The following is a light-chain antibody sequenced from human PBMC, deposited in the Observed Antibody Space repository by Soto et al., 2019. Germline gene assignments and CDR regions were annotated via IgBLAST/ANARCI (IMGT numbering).Light chain of an antibody. Sequence: QSALTQPASVSGSPGQSITISCTGTSSDVGGYDFVSWYQQHPGKAPKLMIYVVTKRPSGVPDRFSGSKSGNTASLTISGLQAEDEADYYCCSYAATHTYIFGTGTKLTVL. J-gene: IGLJ1*01. CDR2: VVT. CDR3: CSYAATHTYI. CDR1: SSDVGGYDF. V-gene: IGLV2-11*01.